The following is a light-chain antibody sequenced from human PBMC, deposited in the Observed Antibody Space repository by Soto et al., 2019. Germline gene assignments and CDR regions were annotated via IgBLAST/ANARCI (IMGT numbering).Light chain of an antibody. V-gene: IGKV1-13*02. Sequence: AIQLTQSPSSLSASVGDRVTITCRASQGISSALAWYQQKPGKAPKLLIYDASSLESGVPSRFSRSRCGTDFTLPISRLHPDDFATYYYQRFKMALMFRQGTEGEI. CDR3: QRFKMALM. J-gene: IGKJ1*01. CDR1: QGISSA. CDR2: DAS.